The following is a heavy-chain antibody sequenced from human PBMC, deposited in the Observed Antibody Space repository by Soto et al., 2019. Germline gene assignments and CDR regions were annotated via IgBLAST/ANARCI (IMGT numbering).Heavy chain of an antibody. CDR2: ISAYNGNT. D-gene: IGHD2-15*01. CDR3: ARTPPLEPVHFDY. J-gene: IGHJ4*02. Sequence: QVQLVQSGAEVKKPGASVKVSCKASGYTFTSYGITWVRQAPGQGLEWMGWISAYNGNTNYAQKLQGRVTMTTDTSTSTANMELRSLRADETTVYYCARTPPLEPVHFDYWGQGTVVTVSS. CDR1: GYTFTSYG. V-gene: IGHV1-18*01.